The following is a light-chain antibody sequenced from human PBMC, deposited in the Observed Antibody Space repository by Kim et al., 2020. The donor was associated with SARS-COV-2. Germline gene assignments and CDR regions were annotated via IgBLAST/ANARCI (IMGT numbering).Light chain of an antibody. CDR2: AAS. J-gene: IGKJ4*01. CDR3: QQSYSTPLT. CDR1: QSISSY. Sequence: DIQMTQSPSSLSASVGDRVTITCRASQSISSYLNWYHQKPGKAPKLLIYAASSLQSGVPSRFSGSGSGTDFTLTISSLQPEDFATYYCQQSYSTPLTFGGGTKVYIK. V-gene: IGKV1-39*01.